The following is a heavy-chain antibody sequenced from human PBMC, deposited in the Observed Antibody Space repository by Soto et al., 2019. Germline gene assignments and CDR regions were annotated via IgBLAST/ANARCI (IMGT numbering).Heavy chain of an antibody. CDR3: ARDLGLYDILTGLDY. CDR2: ISYDGSNK. Sequence: QVQLVESGGGVVQPGRSLRLSCAASGFTISSYAMHWVRQAPGKGLEWVAVISYDGSNKYYADSVKGRFTISRDNSKNTLYLQMNSLRAEDTAVYYCARDLGLYDILTGLDYWGQGTLVTVSS. J-gene: IGHJ4*02. D-gene: IGHD3-9*01. V-gene: IGHV3-30-3*01. CDR1: GFTISSYA.